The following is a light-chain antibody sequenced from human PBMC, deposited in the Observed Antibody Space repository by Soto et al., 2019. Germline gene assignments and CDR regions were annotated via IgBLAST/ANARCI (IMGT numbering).Light chain of an antibody. CDR1: SSNIGNNY. CDR3: GTWDSSLSGVV. Sequence: QSALTQPPSVSAAPGQKVTISCSGSSSNIGNNYVSWFQQLPGTAPKLLIYDNNKRPSGIPDRFSASKSGTSATLGITGLQTGDEADYYCGTWDSSLSGVVIGGGTKLTVL. V-gene: IGLV1-51*01. J-gene: IGLJ2*01. CDR2: DNN.